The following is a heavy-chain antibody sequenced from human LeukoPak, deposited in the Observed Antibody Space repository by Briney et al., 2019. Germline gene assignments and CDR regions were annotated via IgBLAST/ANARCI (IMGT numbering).Heavy chain of an antibody. CDR3: ARVALESGSYPNSYYYYYYGMDV. D-gene: IGHD1-26*01. CDR2: ISAYNGNT. V-gene: IGHV1-18*01. CDR1: GYTFTSYG. Sequence: WASGEVSYKASGYTFTSYGISWVRQAPGQGLEWMGWISAYNGNTNYAQKLQGRVTMTTDTSTSTAYMELRSLRSDDTAVYYCARVALESGSYPNSYYYYYYGMDVWGQGTTVTVSS. J-gene: IGHJ6*02.